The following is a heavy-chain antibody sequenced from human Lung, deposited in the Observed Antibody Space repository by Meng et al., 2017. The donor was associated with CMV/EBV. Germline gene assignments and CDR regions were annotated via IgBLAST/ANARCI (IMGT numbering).Heavy chain of an antibody. Sequence: GGSXRLSCEGSGFSFSDYYMIWIRQAPGKGLEWVSYISSSGSTIYYADSVKGRFTISRDNAKNSLYLQMNSLRAEDTAVYYCAREKGDWFDPWGQGPLVTVSS. CDR1: GFSFSDYY. CDR3: AREKGDWFDP. CDR2: ISSSGSTI. V-gene: IGHV3-11*04. J-gene: IGHJ5*02.